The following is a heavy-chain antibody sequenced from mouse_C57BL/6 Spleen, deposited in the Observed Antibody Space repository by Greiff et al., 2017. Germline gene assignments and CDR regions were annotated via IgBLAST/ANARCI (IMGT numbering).Heavy chain of an antibody. CDR2: IWSGGST. CDR3: ARAELLLPCFDV. Sequence: QVQLQQSGPGLVQPSQSLSITCTVSGFSLTSYGVHWVRQSPGKGLEWLGVIWSGGSTDYNAAIISRLSISKDNSESQVFFKMNSLQADDTAIYYCARAELLLPCFDVWGTGTTVTVSS. D-gene: IGHD1-1*01. V-gene: IGHV2-2*01. CDR1: GFSLTSYG. J-gene: IGHJ1*03.